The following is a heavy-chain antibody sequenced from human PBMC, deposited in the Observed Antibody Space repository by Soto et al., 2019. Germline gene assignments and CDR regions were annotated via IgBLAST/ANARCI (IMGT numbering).Heavy chain of an antibody. V-gene: IGHV3-11*01. D-gene: IGHD3-22*01. CDR1: GFTFSDYY. Sequence: GGSLRLSCAASGFTFSDYYMNWIRQAPGKGLEWVSYISDSGSSIFYADSVKGRFTISRDSARKSLYLHMNSLRVEDTAVYYCARDTAFINSGFFDAWGQGTLVTVSS. J-gene: IGHJ5*02. CDR2: ISDSGSSI. CDR3: ARDTAFINSGFFDA.